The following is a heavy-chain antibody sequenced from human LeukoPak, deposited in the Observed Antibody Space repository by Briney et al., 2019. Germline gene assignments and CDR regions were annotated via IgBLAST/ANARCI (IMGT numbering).Heavy chain of an antibody. CDR3: AKEAFSRIYDSSGYYHSHFDY. D-gene: IGHD3-22*01. Sequence: GGSLRLSCAASGFTFSSYGMHWVRQAPGKGLEWVAVISYDGSNKYYADSVKGRFTISRDNSKNTLYLQMNSLRAEDTAVYYCAKEAFSRIYDSSGYYHSHFDYWGQGTLVTVSS. J-gene: IGHJ4*02. CDR1: GFTFSSYG. V-gene: IGHV3-30*18. CDR2: ISYDGSNK.